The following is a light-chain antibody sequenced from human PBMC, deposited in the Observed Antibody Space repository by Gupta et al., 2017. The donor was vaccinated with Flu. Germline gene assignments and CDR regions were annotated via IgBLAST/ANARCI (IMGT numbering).Light chain of an antibody. J-gene: IGLJ2*01. V-gene: IGLV2-11*01. CDR2: DVT. CDR3: CTDLRNDILI. Sequence: QSALTQPRSVSGSPGQSLTISCAGTSSDVGGFNYVSWYQQHPGNAHPLMIYDVTKRPAGVPARFSGSKSGNTASLTISGRQADDEADYYCCTDLRNDILIFGGGTKRTVL. CDR1: SSDVGGFNY.